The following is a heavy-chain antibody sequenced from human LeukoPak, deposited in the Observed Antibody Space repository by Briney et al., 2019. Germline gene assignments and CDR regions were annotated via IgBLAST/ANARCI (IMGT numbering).Heavy chain of an antibody. J-gene: IGHJ4*02. V-gene: IGHV4-59*01. D-gene: IGHD3-22*01. CDR1: GGSISSYY. CDR2: IYYSGST. CDR3: ARASSYCDSSGYLYYFDY. Sequence: PSETLSLTCTVSGGSISSYYWSWIRQPPGRGLEWIGYIYYSGSTNYNPSLKSRVTISVDTSKNQFSLKLSSVTAADTAVYYCARASSYCDSSGYLYYFDYWGQGTLVTVSS.